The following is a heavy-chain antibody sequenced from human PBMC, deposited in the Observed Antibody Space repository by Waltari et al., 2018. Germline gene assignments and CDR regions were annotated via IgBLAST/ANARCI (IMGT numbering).Heavy chain of an antibody. D-gene: IGHD6-19*01. J-gene: IGHJ4*02. CDR3: VKGKEVAGNDS. CDR1: GFRFSKSA. V-gene: IGHV3-64D*08. Sequence: QLVESGGGLVQPGGSLRLACSAFGFRFSKSAMHWVRQAPGKGLEYVSTMKDRFTISRDNSKNSLYLQMSNLRPEDTALYYCVKGKEVAGNDSWGQGAPVTVSS.